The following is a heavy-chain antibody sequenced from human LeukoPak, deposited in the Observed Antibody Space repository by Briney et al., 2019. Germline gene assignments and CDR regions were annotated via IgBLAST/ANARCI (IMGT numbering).Heavy chain of an antibody. D-gene: IGHD4-11*01. CDR2: ISGNGKTI. CDR3: ARADYRVFERFDP. CDR1: GFTFSSYS. V-gene: IGHV3-48*02. Sequence: GGSLRLSCAASGFTFSSYSMNWVRQAPGKGLEWLSYISGNGKTIDYADPVKGRFTISRDNARNSLYLQMNSLRDEDTAVYYCARADYRVFERFDPSGQGALVTVSS. J-gene: IGHJ5*02.